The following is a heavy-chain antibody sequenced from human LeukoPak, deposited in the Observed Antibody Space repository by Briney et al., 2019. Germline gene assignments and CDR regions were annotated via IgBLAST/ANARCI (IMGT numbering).Heavy chain of an antibody. Sequence: GESLKISCKGSGYSFTSYWIGWVRQMPGKGLGWMGIIYPGDSDTRYSPSFQGQVTISADKSISTAYLQWSSLKASDTAMYYCARGGITSEAGSCYYDSSATAADYWGQGTLVTVSS. D-gene: IGHD3-22*01. V-gene: IGHV5-51*01. CDR1: GYSFTSYW. J-gene: IGHJ4*02. CDR3: ARGGITSEAGSCYYDSSATAADY. CDR2: IYPGDSDT.